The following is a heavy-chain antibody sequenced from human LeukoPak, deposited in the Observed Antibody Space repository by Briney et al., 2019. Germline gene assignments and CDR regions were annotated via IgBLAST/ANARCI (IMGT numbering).Heavy chain of an antibody. D-gene: IGHD3-22*01. CDR3: ATRLYYDSSGYHTDY. CDR2: IIPILGIA. CDR1: GGTFSSYA. J-gene: IGHJ4*02. Sequence: ASVKVSCKASGGTFSSYAISWVRQAPGQGLEWMGRIIPILGIANYAQKFQGRVTITADKSTSTAYMELSSPRSEDTAVYYCATRLYYDSSGYHTDYWGQGTLVTVSS. V-gene: IGHV1-69*04.